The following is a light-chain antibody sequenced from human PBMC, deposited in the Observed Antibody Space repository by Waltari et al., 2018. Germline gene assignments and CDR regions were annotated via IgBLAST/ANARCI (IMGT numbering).Light chain of an antibody. J-gene: IGLJ3*02. CDR2: DVS. Sequence: QSALTQPASVSGSPGPSITIPCTGTRTDVGGYNFVPWYQQHPGKAPKLMIYDVSNRPSGVSNRFSGSKSGNTASLTISGLQAEDEADYYCSSYTSSSTRVFGGGTKLTVL. CDR1: RTDVGGYNF. V-gene: IGLV2-14*01. CDR3: SSYTSSSTRV.